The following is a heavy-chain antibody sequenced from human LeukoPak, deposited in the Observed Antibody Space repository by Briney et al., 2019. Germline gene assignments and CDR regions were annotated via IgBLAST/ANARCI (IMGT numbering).Heavy chain of an antibody. D-gene: IGHD3-10*01. V-gene: IGHV1-18*04. CDR2: ISAYSGYKADT. CDR3: ARGVALRGSGSPFDY. Sequence: GASVKVSCRASGYAFTNYGISWLRQAPGQGLEWMGWISAYSGYKADTNYAQKLQDRVTMTTDTSASTAYMELRSLRSDDTAVYYCARGVALRGSGSPFDYWGQGTQVTVSS. J-gene: IGHJ4*02. CDR1: GYAFTNYG.